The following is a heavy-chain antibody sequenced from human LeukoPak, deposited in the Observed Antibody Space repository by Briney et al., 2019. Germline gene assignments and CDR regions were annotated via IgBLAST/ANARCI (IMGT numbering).Heavy chain of an antibody. D-gene: IGHD6-19*01. CDR3: ARGPKIAVVGKGWFDP. V-gene: IGHV1-3*01. Sequence: ASVKVSCKASGYTFTSYAMHWVRQAPGQRLEWMGWINAGNGNTKYSQKFQGRVTITRDTSASTAYMELSSLRSEDTAVYYCARGPKIAVVGKGWFDPWGQGTLVTVSS. CDR1: GYTFTSYA. CDR2: INAGNGNT. J-gene: IGHJ5*02.